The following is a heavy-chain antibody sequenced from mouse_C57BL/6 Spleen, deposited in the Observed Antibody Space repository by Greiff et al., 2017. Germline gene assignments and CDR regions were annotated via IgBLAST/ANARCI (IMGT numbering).Heavy chain of an antibody. Sequence: VKLMESGPGLVQPSQSLSITCTVSGFSLTSYGVHWVRQSPGKGLEWLGVIWSGGSTDYNAAFISRLSISKDNSKSQVFFKMNSLQADDTAIYYCARKRDYYYYYAMDYWGQGTSVTVSS. CDR3: ARKRDYYYYYAMDY. CDR2: IWSGGST. J-gene: IGHJ4*01. CDR1: GFSLTSYG. V-gene: IGHV2-2*01. D-gene: IGHD1-1*01.